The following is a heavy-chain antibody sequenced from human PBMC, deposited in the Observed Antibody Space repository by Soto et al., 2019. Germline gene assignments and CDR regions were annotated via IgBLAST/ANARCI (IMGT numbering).Heavy chain of an antibody. CDR1: GGSISSSNW. V-gene: IGHV4-4*02. CDR2: IYHSGST. D-gene: IGHD3-3*01. J-gene: IGHJ3*02. Sequence: PSETLSLTCAVSGGSISSSNWWSWVRQPPGKGLEWIGEIYHSGSTNYNPSLKSRVTISVDKSKNQFSLKLSSVTAADTAVYYCASGRGGYYNAFDIWGQGTMVTVSS. CDR3: ASGRGGYYNAFDI.